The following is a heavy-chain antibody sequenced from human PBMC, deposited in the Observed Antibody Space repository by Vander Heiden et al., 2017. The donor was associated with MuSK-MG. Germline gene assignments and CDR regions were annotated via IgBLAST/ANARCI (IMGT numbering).Heavy chain of an antibody. CDR3: AKGRRGDVDAFDI. CDR1: GFTFSSYA. Sequence: EVQLLESGGGLAQPGGSLSPPCDASGFTFSSYAMIWVRPAPGEGLRWVSGISGSGGDTYYADSVKGRFTISRDNSKNTLYLQMNSLRAEDTAVFYCAKGRRGDVDAFDIWGQGTMVTVSS. CDR2: ISGSGGDT. V-gene: IGHV3-23*01. D-gene: IGHD2-21*02. J-gene: IGHJ3*02.